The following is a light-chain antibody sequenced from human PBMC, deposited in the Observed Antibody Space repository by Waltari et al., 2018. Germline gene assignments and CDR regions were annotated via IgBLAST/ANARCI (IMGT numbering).Light chain of an antibody. CDR2: EVS. CDR3: SSYTSSSSYV. J-gene: IGLJ1*01. V-gene: IGLV2-14*01. CDR1: SSDVGSYNY. Sequence: QSALTQPASVFGSLGQSITISCTGTSSDVGSYNYVSWYQEHPGKAPKRMIYEVSDRPSGVSSRFSGAKSGNTASLTISGRQAEDEADYYCSSYTSSSSYVFGTGTKVTVL.